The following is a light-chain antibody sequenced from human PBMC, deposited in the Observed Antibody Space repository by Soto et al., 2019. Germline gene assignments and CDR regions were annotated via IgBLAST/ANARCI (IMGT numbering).Light chain of an antibody. V-gene: IGLV2-11*01. J-gene: IGLJ2*01. CDR3: CSYEGRSVV. CDR1: SSDVGGDNY. Sequence: QSVLTQPRSVSGSPGQSVNISCTGTSSDVGGDNYVSWYQQHPGKAPKVMIYVVSKRPSGVPDRFSGSKSGTTASLTISGLHAEDEADYYCCSYEGRSVVLGEGTKLTVL. CDR2: VVS.